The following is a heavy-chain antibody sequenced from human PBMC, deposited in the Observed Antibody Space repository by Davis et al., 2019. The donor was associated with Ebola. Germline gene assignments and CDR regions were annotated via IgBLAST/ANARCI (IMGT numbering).Heavy chain of an antibody. CDR2: IKQDGSEK. V-gene: IGHV3-7*01. CDR3: ARDRVDFWSGYYIPGAFDI. CDR1: GFAFSNYW. D-gene: IGHD3-3*01. Sequence: GGSLRLSCAASGFAFSNYWMSWVRQAPGKGLEWVANIKQDGSEKYYVDSVRGRFTISRDNAKNSLFLQVNSLRAEDTAVYYCARDRVDFWSGYYIPGAFDIWGQGTMVTVSS. J-gene: IGHJ3*02.